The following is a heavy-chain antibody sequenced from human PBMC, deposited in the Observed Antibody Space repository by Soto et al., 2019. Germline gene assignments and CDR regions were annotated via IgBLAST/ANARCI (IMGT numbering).Heavy chain of an antibody. D-gene: IGHD6-19*01. CDR2: ISYDGSNK. CDR3: VKDGSSGWPYYYGLDV. J-gene: IGHJ6*02. CDR1: GFTFSSYG. V-gene: IGHV3-30*18. Sequence: GGSLRLSCSASGFTFSSYGMNWVRQSPCTGLEWVAVISYDGSNKYYADSVKGRFTIARDNSKNTLFLHMSSLRAEDTAVYYCVKDGSSGWPYYYGLDVWGQGTSVTVSS.